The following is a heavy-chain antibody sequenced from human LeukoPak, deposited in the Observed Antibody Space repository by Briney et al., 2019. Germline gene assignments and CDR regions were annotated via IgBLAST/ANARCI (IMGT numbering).Heavy chain of an antibody. CDR3: ARASSRVWGSYRFLDY. V-gene: IGHV1-18*01. CDR1: RYTFTRYG. D-gene: IGHD3-16*02. J-gene: IGHJ4*02. Sequence: SSVNVSYKASRYTFTRYGISWVRQAPGQELERMGWISAYNGNTNYAQKLQGRITNTTDTSTSTAYMELRSLRSDDTAVYYCARASSRVWGSYRFLDYWGQGTVVTVSS. CDR2: ISAYNGNT.